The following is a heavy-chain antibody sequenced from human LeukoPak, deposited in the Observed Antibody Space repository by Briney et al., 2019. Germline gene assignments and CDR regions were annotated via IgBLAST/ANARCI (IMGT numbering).Heavy chain of an antibody. CDR3: AREVVTPPNFDY. Sequence: ASVKVSCKASGYMFTSYYMHWVQQAPGQGLEWMGIINPSGGSTNYAQKFQDRVTMTRDTSTGTVYMELSSLRSEDTAVYYCAREVVTPPNFDYWGRGTLVTVSS. J-gene: IGHJ4*02. CDR1: GYMFTSYY. CDR2: INPSGGST. D-gene: IGHD4-23*01. V-gene: IGHV1-46*01.